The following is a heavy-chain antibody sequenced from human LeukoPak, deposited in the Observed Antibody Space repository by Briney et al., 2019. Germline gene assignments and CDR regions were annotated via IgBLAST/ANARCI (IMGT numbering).Heavy chain of an antibody. Sequence: SETLTLTCTVSGGSISSIYWSWIRQPPGKGLEWIAFIYYNWGTIYNPSLKSRGTMSVATSKTQFSLHLTSVTAADTAIYYCARRTYYYGSGPSWFDPWGQGILVTVSS. CDR2: IYYNWGT. CDR3: ARRTYYYGSGPSWFDP. V-gene: IGHV4-59*08. J-gene: IGHJ5*02. CDR1: GGSISSIY. D-gene: IGHD3-10*01.